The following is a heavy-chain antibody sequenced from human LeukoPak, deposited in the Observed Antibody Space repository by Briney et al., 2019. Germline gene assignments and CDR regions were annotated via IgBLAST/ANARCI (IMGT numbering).Heavy chain of an antibody. CDR2: IYSGGST. V-gene: IGHV3-53*01. D-gene: IGHD5-18*01. CDR1: GFTVSSSY. Sequence: PGGSLRLSCAASGFTVSSSYMSWVRQAPGRGLEWVSVIYSGGSTYYADSVKGRFTISRDNSKNTLYLQMKSLRAEDTAVYYCASQRGYSYGYYYYYMDVWGKGTTVTVSS. J-gene: IGHJ6*03. CDR3: ASQRGYSYGYYYYYMDV.